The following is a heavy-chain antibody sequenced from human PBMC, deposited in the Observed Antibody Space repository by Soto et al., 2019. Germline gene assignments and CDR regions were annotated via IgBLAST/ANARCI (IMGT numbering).Heavy chain of an antibody. J-gene: IGHJ4*02. Sequence: GGSLRLSCTVSGFAFNNYGINWVRQAPGKGLEWVSSISKSDYTYYSDSVKGRFAISRDNAKSSVSLQMNTLRVEDTAIYYCARGFTTGATIEGFDYWGQGTLVTVSS. V-gene: IGHV3-21*04. CDR1: GFAFNNYG. CDR3: ARGFTTGATIEGFDY. D-gene: IGHD1-1*01. CDR2: ISKSDYT.